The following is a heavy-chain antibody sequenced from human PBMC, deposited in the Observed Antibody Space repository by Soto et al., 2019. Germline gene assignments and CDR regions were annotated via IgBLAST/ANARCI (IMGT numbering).Heavy chain of an antibody. Sequence: QVQMVQSGAEVKKPGSSLKVSCKASGGTFSGYGISWVRQAPGQGLEWMGGIIPIFGTTNYAPNFRDRVTISADEARSTVYMALSSLRTDDTAVYYCARGRAKAHFYYGMDVWGQGTAVTVSS. CDR2: IIPIFGTT. CDR1: GGTFSGYG. J-gene: IGHJ6*02. V-gene: IGHV1-69*01. CDR3: ARGRAKAHFYYGMDV.